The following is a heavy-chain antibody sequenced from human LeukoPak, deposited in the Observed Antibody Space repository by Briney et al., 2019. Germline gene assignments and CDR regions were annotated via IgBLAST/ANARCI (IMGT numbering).Heavy chain of an antibody. D-gene: IGHD6-13*01. CDR1: GFTFSSYG. CDR2: ISSSSSYI. Sequence: GGSLRLSCAASGFTFSSYGMNWVRQAPGKGLEWVSSISSSSSYIYYADSVKGRFTISRDNAKNSLYLQMNSLRAEDTAVYYCASKAAAVRHLDYWGQGTLVTVSS. CDR3: ASKAAAVRHLDY. J-gene: IGHJ4*02. V-gene: IGHV3-21*01.